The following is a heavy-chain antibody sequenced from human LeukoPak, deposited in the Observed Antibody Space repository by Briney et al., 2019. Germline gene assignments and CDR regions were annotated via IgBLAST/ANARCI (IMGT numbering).Heavy chain of an antibody. V-gene: IGHV4-30-2*01. CDR3: AGLTTTAWYFDL. Sequence: SQTLSLTCAVSGGSISSGAYSWSWLRQPPGKGLEWIGYIYHSGSTYYNPSLNSRVTMSLDRSKNQFSLKVNSVTAADTAVYYCAGLTTTAWYFDLWGRGTLVTVSS. CDR1: GGSISSGAYS. D-gene: IGHD1-26*01. CDR2: IYHSGST. J-gene: IGHJ2*01.